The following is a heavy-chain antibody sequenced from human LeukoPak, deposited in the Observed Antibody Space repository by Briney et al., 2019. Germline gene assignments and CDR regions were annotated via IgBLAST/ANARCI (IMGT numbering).Heavy chain of an antibody. V-gene: IGHV3-15*01. CDR3: AIDEPNYAPYDFDY. D-gene: IGHD4/OR15-4a*01. J-gene: IGHJ4*02. Sequence: GGSLRLSCAASRFTFSNAWMNWVRQAPGKGLEWVGRIKSKADGETTDYTAPVKGRFTISRDDSNNMVYLQMNSLKIEDTAVYYCAIDEPNYAPYDFDYWGQGTLVTVSS. CDR2: IKSKADGETT. CDR1: RFTFSNAW.